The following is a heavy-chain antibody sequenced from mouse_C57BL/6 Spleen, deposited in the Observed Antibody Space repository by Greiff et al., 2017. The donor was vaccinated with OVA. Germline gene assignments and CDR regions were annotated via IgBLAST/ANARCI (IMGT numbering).Heavy chain of an antibody. J-gene: IGHJ1*03. V-gene: IGHV5-9*01. D-gene: IGHD2-1*01. CDR3: ARHRGGNYVFYWYFDV. CDR2: ISGGGGNT. CDR1: GFTFSSST. Sequence: VQLKESGGGLVKPGGSLQLSCAASGFTFSSSTMSWVRQTPEKRLEWVATISGGGGNTYYPDSVKGRFTISRDNAKNTLYLQMSSLRSEDTALYYCARHRGGNYVFYWYFDVWGTGTTVTVSS.